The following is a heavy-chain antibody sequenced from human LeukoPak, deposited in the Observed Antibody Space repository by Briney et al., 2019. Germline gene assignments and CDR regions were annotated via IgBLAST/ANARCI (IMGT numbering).Heavy chain of an antibody. V-gene: IGHV3-48*01. CDR3: ARVSRKSPMITFDY. J-gene: IGHJ4*02. Sequence: PGGSLRLSCAASGFTFSSYSMNWVRQAPGKGLEWVSYISSSSSTIYYADSVKSRFTISRDNAKNSLYLQMNSLRAEDTAVYYCARVSRKSPMITFDYWGQGTLVTVSS. D-gene: IGHD3-16*01. CDR1: GFTFSSYS. CDR2: ISSSSSTI.